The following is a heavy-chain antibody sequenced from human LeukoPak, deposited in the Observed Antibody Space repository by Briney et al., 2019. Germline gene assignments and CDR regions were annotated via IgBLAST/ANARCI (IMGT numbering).Heavy chain of an antibody. D-gene: IGHD5-18*01. CDR2: IYYSGST. J-gene: IGHJ4*02. Sequence: PSETLSLTCTVSGGSISSYYWSWIRQPPGKGLEWIGYIYYSGSTNYNPSLKSRVTISVDTSKNQFSLKLSSVTAADTAVYYCARGTTTMVTRWGQGTLVTVSS. V-gene: IGHV4-59*01. CDR3: ARGTTTMVTR. CDR1: GGSISSYY.